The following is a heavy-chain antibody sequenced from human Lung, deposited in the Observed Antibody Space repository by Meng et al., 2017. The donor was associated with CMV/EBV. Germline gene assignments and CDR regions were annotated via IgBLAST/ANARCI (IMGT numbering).Heavy chain of an antibody. J-gene: IGHJ3*01. CDR3: ARVQFLETANDAFDL. V-gene: IGHV1-2*02. D-gene: IGHD2-21*01. CDR2: IHPYTGDT. Sequence: ASVKVSCKASGYTFIGYYMHWVRQAPGQGLEWMGWIHPYTGDTNYAQKFQGRAIMTRDMSINTVYMELSRLRSDDTAVYYCARVQFLETANDAFDLWGQGTMVTVSS. CDR1: GYTFIGYY.